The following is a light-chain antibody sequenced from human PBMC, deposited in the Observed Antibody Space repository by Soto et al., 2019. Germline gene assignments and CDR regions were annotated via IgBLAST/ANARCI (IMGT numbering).Light chain of an antibody. V-gene: IGKV3-15*01. CDR3: QQCYNWPLT. CDR2: GAS. Sequence: EILMTQPPATLSVSPGERATLSCRASQSVSSSLAWYQQKPGQAPRLLIYGASTRATGVPARFSGSGSGTEFALTISSLQSEDFAVYYCQQCYNWPLTFGGGTKVEIK. CDR1: QSVSSS. J-gene: IGKJ4*01.